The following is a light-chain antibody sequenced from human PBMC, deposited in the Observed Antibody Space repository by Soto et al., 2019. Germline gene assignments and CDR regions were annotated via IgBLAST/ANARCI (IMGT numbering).Light chain of an antibody. V-gene: IGKV1-27*01. Sequence: DIQMTQSPSSLSAYVGNRVSITCRASQGISNYLAWYQQKPGKVPKLLIYAASTLQSGVPSRFSGSGSGTDFTLTISSLQPEDVATYYCQKYNSAPWTFGQGTKVEIK. CDR3: QKYNSAPWT. CDR2: AAS. J-gene: IGKJ1*01. CDR1: QGISNY.